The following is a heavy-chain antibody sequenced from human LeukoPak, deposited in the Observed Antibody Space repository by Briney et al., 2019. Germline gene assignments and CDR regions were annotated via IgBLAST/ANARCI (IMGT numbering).Heavy chain of an antibody. Sequence: GGSLRLSCAASGFTVSSNCMSWVRQAPGKGLEWVSVIYSGGSTYYADSVKGRFTISRDNSKNTLYLQMNSLRAEDTAVYYCAAGIAVAGRSVWGQGTLVTVSS. V-gene: IGHV3-66*02. CDR2: IYSGGST. J-gene: IGHJ4*02. CDR1: GFTVSSNC. D-gene: IGHD6-19*01. CDR3: AAGIAVAGRSV.